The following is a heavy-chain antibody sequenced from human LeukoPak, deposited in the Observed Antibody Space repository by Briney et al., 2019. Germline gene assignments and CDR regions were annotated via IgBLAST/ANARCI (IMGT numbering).Heavy chain of an antibody. CDR1: GFTFSSYE. CDR2: ISSSGSTI. J-gene: IGHJ6*04. D-gene: IGHD3-10*02. V-gene: IGHV3-48*03. Sequence: GGSLRLSCAASGFTFSSYEMNWVRQAPGEVLEWVSYISSSGSTIYYAYSVKGRFTISRDNANNSLYLQMNSLRAEDTAVYYCAELGITMIGGVWGKGTTVTISS. CDR3: AELGITMIGGV.